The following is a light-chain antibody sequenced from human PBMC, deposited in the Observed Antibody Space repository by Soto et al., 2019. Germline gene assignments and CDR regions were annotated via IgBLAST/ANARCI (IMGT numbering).Light chain of an antibody. CDR3: AAWDDRLSAVV. V-gene: IGLV2-11*01. J-gene: IGLJ2*01. Sequence: QSVLTQPRSVSGSPGQSVTISCTGTSSDVGGYNYVSWYQQHPGKAPKLILYDVNERPSGVPDRFSGSKSGTSASLAISGLQSEDEADYYCAAWDDRLSAVVFGGGTKLTVL. CDR1: SSDVGGYNY. CDR2: DVN.